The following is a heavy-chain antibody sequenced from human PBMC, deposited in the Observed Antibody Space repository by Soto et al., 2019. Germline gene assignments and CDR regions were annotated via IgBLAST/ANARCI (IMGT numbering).Heavy chain of an antibody. D-gene: IGHD3-3*02. CDR3: ATDKYGAGRVGVHF. Sequence: QVQLVQSGAEVKKPGASLRVSCETSGGTSTIYTITWVRQAPGQGLQWMGRIVPTLRITNYAQEFQGRLTITADSSTSTAHIELTSLTSEDTAVHYCATDKYGAGRVGVHFWGQGTLVTVSS. V-gene: IGHV1-69*08. CDR1: GGTSTIYT. CDR2: IVPTLRIT. J-gene: IGHJ4*02.